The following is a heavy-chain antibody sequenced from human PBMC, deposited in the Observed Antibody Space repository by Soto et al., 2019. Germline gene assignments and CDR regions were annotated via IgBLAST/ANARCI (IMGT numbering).Heavy chain of an antibody. CDR3: ARGYSSSYYYYYGMDV. D-gene: IGHD6-13*01. CDR1: GGSVCSYY. V-gene: IGHV4-59*02. CDR2: IYYSGST. Sequence: SETPSITCTVCGGSVCSYYWGGIRQPPGKGLEWIGYIYYSGSTDYNPSLKSRVTISVDTSKNQFSLKLSSVTAADTAVYYCARGYSSSYYYYYGMDVWGQGTTVTVSS. J-gene: IGHJ6*02.